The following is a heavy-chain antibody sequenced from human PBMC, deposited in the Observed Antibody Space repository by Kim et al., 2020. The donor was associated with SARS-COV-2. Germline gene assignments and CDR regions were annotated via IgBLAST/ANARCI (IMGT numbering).Heavy chain of an antibody. CDR1: GFIFSTYW. D-gene: IGHD2-21*01. CDR3: ARDCGGDCYTY. Sequence: GGSLRLSCEVSGFIFSTYWMAWVCQAPGKGLEWVANIKEDGSEAYYVASVRGRFTVSRDNAKNSLFLQMTSLRAEDTAVYYCARDCGGDCYTYWGQGTLVSVSS. J-gene: IGHJ4*02. V-gene: IGHV3-7*01. CDR2: IKEDGSEA.